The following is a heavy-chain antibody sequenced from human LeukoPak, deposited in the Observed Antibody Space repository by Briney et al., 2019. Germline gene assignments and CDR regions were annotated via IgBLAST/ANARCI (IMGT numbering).Heavy chain of an antibody. CDR1: GFTFSSYE. CDR3: ASFRYCSGGSCYPWDY. CDR2: ISSSGSTI. Sequence: QPGGSLRLSCAASGFTFSSYEMNWVRQAPGKGLEWVSYISSSGSTIYYADSVKGRFTISRDNAKNSLYLQMNSLRAEDTAVYYCASFRYCSGGSCYPWDYWGQGTLVTVSS. V-gene: IGHV3-48*03. J-gene: IGHJ4*02. D-gene: IGHD2-15*01.